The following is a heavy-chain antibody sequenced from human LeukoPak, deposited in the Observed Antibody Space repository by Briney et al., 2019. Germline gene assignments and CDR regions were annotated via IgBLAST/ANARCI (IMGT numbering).Heavy chain of an antibody. J-gene: IGHJ6*02. V-gene: IGHV3-7*01. CDR1: GFTFNNYW. D-gene: IGHD3-3*01. CDR3: ARVRYYEDV. CDR2: IKQDGSEK. Sequence: GGSLRLSCTASGFTFNNYWMSWVRPASGKGLEWVANIKQDGSEKYYVDPVRGRFTISRDNAKNSLFLQMNTLRAEDTAVYYCARVRYYEDVWGQGTTVTVSS.